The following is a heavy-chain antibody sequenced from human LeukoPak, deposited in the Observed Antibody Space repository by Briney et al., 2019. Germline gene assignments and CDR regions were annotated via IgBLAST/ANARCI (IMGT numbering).Heavy chain of an antibody. CDR1: GGSISSYY. D-gene: IGHD4-17*01. CDR3: ARSPPYGDYYYYYMDV. CDR2: IYYSGST. V-gene: IGHV4-59*01. Sequence: SETLSLTCTVSGGSISSYYWSWIRQPPGKGLEWIGYIYYSGSTNYNPSLKSRVTISVDTSKNRFPLKLSSVTAADTAVYYCARSPPYGDYYYYYMDVWGKGTTVTVSS. J-gene: IGHJ6*03.